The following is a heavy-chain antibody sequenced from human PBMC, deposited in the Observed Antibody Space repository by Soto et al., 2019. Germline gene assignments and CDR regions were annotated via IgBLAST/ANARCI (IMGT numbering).Heavy chain of an antibody. CDR3: ARFWRGPAAIYYYYGMDV. D-gene: IGHD2-2*01. CDR2: IYYSGST. J-gene: IGHJ6*02. Sequence: PSETLSLTCAVYGGSFSGYYWSWIRQPPGKGLEWIGYIYYSGSTYYNPSLKSRVTISVDTSKNQFSLKLSSVTAADTAVYYCARFWRGPAAIYYYYGMDVWGQGTTVTVSS. V-gene: IGHV4-34*09. CDR1: GGSFSGYY.